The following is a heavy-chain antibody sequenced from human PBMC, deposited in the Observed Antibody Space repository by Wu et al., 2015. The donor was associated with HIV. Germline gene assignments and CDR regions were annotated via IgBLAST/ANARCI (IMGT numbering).Heavy chain of an antibody. CDR3: VRDQQWPTEYYHYYGMDV. V-gene: IGHV1-46*01. CDR1: GYTFTNYY. Sequence: QVQLVQSGAEVKKPGASVKISCKASGYTFTNYYIHWVRQAPGQRLEWMGLIYPPDGSTSYPQNFQGGVTMTRDTSTSTVYMDLRSLRSDDTAVYYCVRDQQWPTEYYHYYGMDVWGQGTTVTVSS. D-gene: IGHD6-19*01. CDR2: IYPPDGST. J-gene: IGHJ6*02.